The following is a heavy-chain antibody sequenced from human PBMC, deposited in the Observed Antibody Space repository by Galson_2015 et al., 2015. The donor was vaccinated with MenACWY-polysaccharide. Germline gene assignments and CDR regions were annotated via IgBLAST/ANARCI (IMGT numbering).Heavy chain of an antibody. D-gene: IGHD1-14*01. CDR1: GFTFSSYA. CDR3: AKDTGPGEVAYSWVTCDI. CDR2: VSASGGST. V-gene: IGHV3-23*01. J-gene: IGHJ3*02. Sequence: SLRLSCAASGFTFSSYAMSWVRQAPGKGLEWVSGVSASGGSTVYTDSAKGRFTMSRDNSKRRLYLQMNSLRAEDTAVYYCAKDTGPGEVAYSWVTCDIWGRGTIVTFSS.